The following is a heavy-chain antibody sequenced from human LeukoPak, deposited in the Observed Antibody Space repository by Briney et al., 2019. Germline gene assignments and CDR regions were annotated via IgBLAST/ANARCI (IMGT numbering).Heavy chain of an antibody. V-gene: IGHV3-23*01. J-gene: IGHJ4*02. CDR2: ISASGVTT. CDR3: TKDCGGDCSAPDY. D-gene: IGHD2-21*02. Sequence: GSLRLSCAASGFTFSSYAMSWVRQAPGKGLEWVAVISASGVTTYYADSVKGRFTISRDNSQNTLYLRMTKLRVDDTALYYCTKDCGGDCSAPDYWGQGTLVTVSS. CDR1: GFTFSSYA.